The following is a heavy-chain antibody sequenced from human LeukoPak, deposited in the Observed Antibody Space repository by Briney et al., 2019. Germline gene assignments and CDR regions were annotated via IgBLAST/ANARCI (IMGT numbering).Heavy chain of an antibody. CDR2: ITGSGDST. D-gene: IGHD6-19*01. Sequence: GGSLRLPCAVSGVSFSSYAVGWVRQTPGKGLQLVSTITGSGDSTFYADSVNGRFTVSRDNSKNTLYLQMSSLRADDTALYYCAFGPHQQWLLADYWGQGTLVTVSS. CDR3: AFGPHQQWLLADY. J-gene: IGHJ4*02. CDR1: GVSFSSYA. V-gene: IGHV3-23*01.